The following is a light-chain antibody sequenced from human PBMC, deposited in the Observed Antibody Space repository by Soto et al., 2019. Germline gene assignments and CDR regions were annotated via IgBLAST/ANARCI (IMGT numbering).Light chain of an antibody. CDR1: QSISSW. V-gene: IGKV1-5*03. CDR3: QQYNSSSRT. Sequence: DIQMTQSPSTLSASVGDRVTITCRASQSISSWLAWYQQKPGKAPKVLIYKASSLESGVPSRFSGSGSGTEFTLTISSLQPDDFATYYCQQYNSSSRTFGQGTKVDIK. J-gene: IGKJ1*01. CDR2: KAS.